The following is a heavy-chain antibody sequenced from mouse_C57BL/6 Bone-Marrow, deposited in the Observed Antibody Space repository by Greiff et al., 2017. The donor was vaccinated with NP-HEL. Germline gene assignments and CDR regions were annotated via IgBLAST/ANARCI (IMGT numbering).Heavy chain of an antibody. D-gene: IGHD2-12*01. CDR2: INPSSGYT. J-gene: IGHJ4*01. V-gene: IGHV1-4*01. Sequence: VQLQQSGAELARPGASVKMSCKASGYTFTSYTMHWVKQRPGQGLEWIGYINPSSGYTKYNQKFKDKATLTADKSSSTAYMQLSSLTSEDSAVYYCARLRRGYDAMDYWGQGTSVTVST. CDR3: ARLRRGYDAMDY. CDR1: GYTFTSYT.